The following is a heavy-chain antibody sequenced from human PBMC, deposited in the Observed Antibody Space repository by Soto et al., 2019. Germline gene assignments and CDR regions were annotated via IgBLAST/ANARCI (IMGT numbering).Heavy chain of an antibody. CDR2: INPSGGST. CDR1: GYTFTSYY. J-gene: IGHJ5*02. D-gene: IGHD3-9*01. Sequence: ASVKVSCKASGYTFTSYYMHWVRQAPGQGLEWMGIINPSGGSTSYAQKFQGRVTMTRDTSTSTVYMELSSLRSEDTAVYYCARVRYFDWSPNWFDPWGHGTLVTVSS. V-gene: IGHV1-46*01. CDR3: ARVRYFDWSPNWFDP.